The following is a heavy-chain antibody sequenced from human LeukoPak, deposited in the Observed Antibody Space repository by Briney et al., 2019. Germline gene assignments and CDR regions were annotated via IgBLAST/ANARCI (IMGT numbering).Heavy chain of an antibody. CDR3: ARGGVGCFDY. CDR1: GFAITAIW. Sequence: GGSLRLSCTTSGFAITAIWIHWVRQSPGKGLVWVAHIHSDGITSSYADSVKGRFTISRDNAKNTVALQMNSLKAEDTAVYYCARGGVGCFDYLGQGALVTVSS. D-gene: IGHD6-19*01. CDR2: IHSDGITS. J-gene: IGHJ4*02. V-gene: IGHV3-74*01.